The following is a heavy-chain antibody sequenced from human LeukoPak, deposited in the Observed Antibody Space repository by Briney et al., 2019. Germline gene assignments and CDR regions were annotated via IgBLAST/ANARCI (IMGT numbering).Heavy chain of an antibody. CDR2: INHSGET. J-gene: IGHJ4*02. V-gene: IGHV4-34*01. CDR1: VGSFSGYY. CDR3: ARGRLQAPLSNVRFFDL. D-gene: IGHD2-2*01. Sequence: SETLSLTCAVYVGSFSGYYWSWIRQSPGQGLEWIGEINHSGETNYNPSLKRRVTISVDPSKNQLSVKLNSVTAADTAVYYCARGRLQAPLSNVRFFDLWGQGTLVTVSS.